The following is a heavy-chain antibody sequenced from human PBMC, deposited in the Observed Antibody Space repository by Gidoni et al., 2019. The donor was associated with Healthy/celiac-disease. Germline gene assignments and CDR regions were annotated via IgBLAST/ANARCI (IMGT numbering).Heavy chain of an antibody. CDR1: GGSFSGSY. CDR3: SRGVGYDFWSGYPYYFDY. D-gene: IGHD3-3*01. V-gene: IGHV4-34*01. J-gene: IGHJ4*02. Sequence: QVQLQQWGAGLLKPSETLSLTCAVYGGSFSGSYWSWIRQPPGKGLEWIGEINHSRSTNYNPSLKSRVTISVDTSKNQFSLKLSSVTAADTAVYYCSRGVGYDFWSGYPYYFDYWGQGTLVTVSS. CDR2: INHSRST.